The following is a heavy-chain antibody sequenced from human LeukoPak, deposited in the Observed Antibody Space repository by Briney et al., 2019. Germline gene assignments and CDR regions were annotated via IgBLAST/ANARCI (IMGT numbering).Heavy chain of an antibody. CDR3: ASASGSYYNWFDP. D-gene: IGHD3-10*01. CDR2: IYYSGST. CDR1: GGSISSGGYS. Sequence: SQTLSLTCAVSGGSISSGGYSWSWIRQPSGKGLEWIGYIYYSGSTYYNPSRKSRVTISVDRSKNQFSLKLSSVTAADTAVYYCASASGSYYNWFDPWGQGTLVTVSS. J-gene: IGHJ5*02. V-gene: IGHV4-30-2*01.